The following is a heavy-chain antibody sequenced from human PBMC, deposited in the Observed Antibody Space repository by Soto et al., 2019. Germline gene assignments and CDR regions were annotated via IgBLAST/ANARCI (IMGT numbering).Heavy chain of an antibody. J-gene: IGHJ6*03. CDR1: GFTFSSYS. CDR3: ARVSTRYFDWLVSEPYMDV. Sequence: GGSLRLSCAASGFTFSSYSMNWVRQAPGKGLEWVSSISSSSSYIYYADSVKDRFTISRDNAKNSLYLQMNSLRAEDTAVYYCARVSTRYFDWLVSEPYMDVWGKGTTVTVSS. V-gene: IGHV3-21*01. CDR2: ISSSSSYI. D-gene: IGHD3-9*01.